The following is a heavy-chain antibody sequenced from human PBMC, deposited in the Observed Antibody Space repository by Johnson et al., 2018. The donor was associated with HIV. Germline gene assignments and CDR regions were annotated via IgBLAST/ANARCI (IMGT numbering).Heavy chain of an antibody. J-gene: IGHJ3*02. Sequence: EVQLVESGGGLVQPGGSLRLSCAASGFTFSSYWMHWVRQAPGKGLVWVSRINSDGSSTSYADSVKGRFTISRDNSKNTLYLQMNSLRAEDTAVYYCAKDPGWFGEPGDAFDIWGQGTMVTVSS. V-gene: IGHV3-74*01. CDR2: INSDGSST. D-gene: IGHD3-10*01. CDR1: GFTFSSYW. CDR3: AKDPGWFGEPGDAFDI.